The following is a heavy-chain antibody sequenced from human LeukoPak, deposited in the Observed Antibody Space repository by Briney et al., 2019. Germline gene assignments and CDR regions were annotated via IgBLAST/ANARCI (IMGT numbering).Heavy chain of an antibody. CDR1: GGSISSYY. J-gene: IGHJ3*02. D-gene: IGHD3-9*01. CDR3: ARAYDILTFDI. CDR2: IYYSGST. V-gene: IGHV4-59*01. Sequence: ASETLSLTCTVSGGSISSYYWSWIRQPPGKGLEWIGYIYYSGSTNYNPSLKSRVTISVDTSKNQFSLKLSSVTAADTAVYYCARAYDILTFDIWGQGTMVAVSS.